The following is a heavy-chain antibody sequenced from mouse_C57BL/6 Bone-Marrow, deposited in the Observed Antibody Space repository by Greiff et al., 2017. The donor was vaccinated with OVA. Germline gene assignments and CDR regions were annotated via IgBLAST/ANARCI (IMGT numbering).Heavy chain of an antibody. V-gene: IGHV1-42*01. CDR1: GYSFTGYY. CDR3: ARKGHFAMDY. Sequence: EVKLVESGPELVKPGASVKISCKASGYSFTGYYMNWVKQSPEKSLEWIGEINPSTGGTTYNQKFKAKATLTVDKSSSTAYMQLKSLTSEDSAVYYCARKGHFAMDYWGQGTSVTVSS. CDR2: INPSTGGT. J-gene: IGHJ4*01. D-gene: IGHD3-3*01.